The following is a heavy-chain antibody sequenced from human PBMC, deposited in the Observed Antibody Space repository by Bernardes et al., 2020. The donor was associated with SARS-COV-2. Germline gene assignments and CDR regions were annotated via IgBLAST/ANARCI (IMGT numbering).Heavy chain of an antibody. CDR2: IYYSGST. CDR1: GGSISSYY. V-gene: IGHV4-59*01. Sequence: SETLSLTCTVSGGSISSYYWSWIRQPPGKGLEWIGYIYYSGSTNYNPSLKSRVTISVDTSKNQFSLKLSSVTAADTAVYYCARETFWSGRFDYWGQGTLVTVSS. J-gene: IGHJ4*02. CDR3: ARETFWSGRFDY. D-gene: IGHD3-3*01.